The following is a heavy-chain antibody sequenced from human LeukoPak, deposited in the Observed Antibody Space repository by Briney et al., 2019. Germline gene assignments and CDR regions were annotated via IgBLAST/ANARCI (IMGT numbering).Heavy chain of an antibody. CDR2: INHSGST. CDR3: ARSYYYDSSGPSLGY. Sequence: SETLSLTCAVYGGSFSGYYWSWIRQPPGKGLEWIGEINHSGSTNYNPSLKSRVTISVDTSKNQFSLKLSSVTAADTAVYYCARSYYYDSSGPSLGYWGQGTLVTVSS. J-gene: IGHJ4*02. D-gene: IGHD3-22*01. CDR1: GGSFSGYY. V-gene: IGHV4-34*01.